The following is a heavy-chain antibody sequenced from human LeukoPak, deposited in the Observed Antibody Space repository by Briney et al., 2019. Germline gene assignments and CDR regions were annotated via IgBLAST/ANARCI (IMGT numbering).Heavy chain of an antibody. CDR1: GGTFSSYA. D-gene: IGHD2-15*01. J-gene: IGHJ6*02. Sequence: ASVKVSCKASGGTFSSYAISWVRQAPGQGLEWMGRIIPIFGIANYAQKSQGRVTITADKSTSTAYMELSSLRSEDTAVYYCARDQKGWPHYYGMDVWGQGTTVTVSS. CDR3: ARDQKGWPHYYGMDV. CDR2: IIPIFGIA. V-gene: IGHV1-69*04.